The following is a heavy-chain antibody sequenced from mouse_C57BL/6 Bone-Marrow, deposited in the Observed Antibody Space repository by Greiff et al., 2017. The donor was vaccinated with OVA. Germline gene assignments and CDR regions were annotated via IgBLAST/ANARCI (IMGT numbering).Heavy chain of an antibody. CDR2: SRNKANDYTT. CDR1: GFTFSDFY. V-gene: IGHV7-1*01. Sequence: EVQGVESGGGLVQSGRSLRLSCATSGFTFSDFYMEWVRQAPGKGLEWIAASRNKANDYTTEYSASVKGRFIVSRDTSQSILYLQMNALRAEDTAIYYCARVTTVADWYIDVWGTGTTVTVSS. J-gene: IGHJ1*03. CDR3: ARVTTVADWYIDV. D-gene: IGHD1-1*01.